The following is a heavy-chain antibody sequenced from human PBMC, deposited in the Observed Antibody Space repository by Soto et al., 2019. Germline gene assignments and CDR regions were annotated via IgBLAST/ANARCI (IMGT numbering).Heavy chain of an antibody. CDR2: ISYDGSNK. D-gene: IGHD3-22*01. CDR1: GFTFSSYG. J-gene: IGHJ4*02. Sequence: QVQLVESGGGVVQPGRSLRLSCAASGFTFSSYGMHWVRQAPGKGLEWVAVISYDGSNKYYADSVKGRFTISRDNSKNPLYLQMNSRRAEDTAVYYCAKAEYYYDSSGYYFDYWGQGTLVTVSS. V-gene: IGHV3-30*18. CDR3: AKAEYYYDSSGYYFDY.